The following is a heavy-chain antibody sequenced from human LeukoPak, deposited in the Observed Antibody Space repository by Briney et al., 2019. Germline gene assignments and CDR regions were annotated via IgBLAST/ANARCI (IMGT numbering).Heavy chain of an antibody. CDR2: ISAYNGNT. Sequence: ASVKVSCKASGYTFTSYDISWVRQAPGQGLEWMGWISAYNGNTNYAQKFQGRVTITADESTSTAYMELSSLRSEDTAVYYCASCSGRDGYNFIYFDYWGQGTLVTVSS. D-gene: IGHD5-24*01. V-gene: IGHV1-18*01. J-gene: IGHJ4*02. CDR3: ASCSGRDGYNFIYFDY. CDR1: GYTFTSYD.